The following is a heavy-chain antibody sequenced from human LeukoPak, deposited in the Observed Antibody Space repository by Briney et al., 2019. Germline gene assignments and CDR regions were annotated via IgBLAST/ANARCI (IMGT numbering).Heavy chain of an antibody. CDR3: ARSNYGYQKPLDY. V-gene: IGHV4-59*01. Sequence: PSETLSLTCTVSGGSISGYYWGWIRQPPGKGLEYIGYIYSSGSTYYSPSLKGRVIISLDTSKNQFSLKLNSVTAADTAMFYCARSNYGYQKPLDYWGQGTLVTVSS. CDR2: IYSSGST. CDR1: GGSISGYY. D-gene: IGHD5-24*01. J-gene: IGHJ4*02.